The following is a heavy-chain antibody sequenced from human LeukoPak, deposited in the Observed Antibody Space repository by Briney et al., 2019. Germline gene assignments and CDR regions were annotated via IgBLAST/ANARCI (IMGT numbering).Heavy chain of an antibody. CDR1: GYTFTSYP. CDR3: ARGYDYGDYVGDFDY. J-gene: IGHJ4*02. D-gene: IGHD4-17*01. V-gene: IGHV1-18*01. CDR2: ITTYNGNT. Sequence: ASVKVSCKAAGYTFTSYPISWVRQAPGQGLEWVGWITTYNGNTNYAQKLQGRVNMITDTSTSTAYIDLRGLRSDDTAVYYCARGYDYGDYVGDFDYWGQGTLVTVSS.